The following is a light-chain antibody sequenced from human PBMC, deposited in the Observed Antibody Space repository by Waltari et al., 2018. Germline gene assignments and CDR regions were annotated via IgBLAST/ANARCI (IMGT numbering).Light chain of an antibody. J-gene: IGKJ1*01. Sequence: EIVLTQSPGTLSLSPGERTTLSCSASQRVSSRYLAWYQQKPGHAPRLLIYGESSRATGIPDRFSGSGSGTDSTLTISRLEPEDFAVYYCQQYGSPPQTFGQGTKVEIK. CDR2: GES. V-gene: IGKV3-20*01. CDR3: QQYGSPPQT. CDR1: QRVSSRY.